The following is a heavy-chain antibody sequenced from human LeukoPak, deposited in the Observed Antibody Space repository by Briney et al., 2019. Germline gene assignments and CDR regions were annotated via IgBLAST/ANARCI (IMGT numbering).Heavy chain of an antibody. V-gene: IGHV3-48*01. J-gene: IGHJ4*02. Sequence: PGGSLRLSCAASGFTFSSYSMNWVRQAPGKGLEWVSYISSSSSIIYYADSVKGRFTISRDNAKNSLYLRMNSLRAEDTAVYYCAGGVPAAVDYFDYWGQGTLVTVSS. CDR1: GFTFSSYS. CDR3: AGGVPAAVDYFDY. D-gene: IGHD2-2*01. CDR2: ISSSSSII.